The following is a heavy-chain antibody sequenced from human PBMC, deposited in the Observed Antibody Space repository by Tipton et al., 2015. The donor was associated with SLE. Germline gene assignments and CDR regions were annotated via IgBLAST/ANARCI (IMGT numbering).Heavy chain of an antibody. CDR1: GFTFSSYG. CDR3: ARDEGTAARPDYFDY. CDR2: ISYDGSNK. Sequence: SLRLSCAASGFTFSSYGMHWVRQAPGKGLEWVAVISYDGSNKYYADSVKGRFTISRDNSKNTLYLQMNSLRAEDTAVYYCARDEGTAARPDYFDYWGQGTLVTVSS. J-gene: IGHJ4*02. V-gene: IGHV3-30*19. D-gene: IGHD6-6*01.